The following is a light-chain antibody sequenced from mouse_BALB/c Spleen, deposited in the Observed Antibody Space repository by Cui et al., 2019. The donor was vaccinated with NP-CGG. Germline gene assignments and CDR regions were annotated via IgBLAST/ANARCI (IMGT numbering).Light chain of an antibody. CDR1: TGAVTTSNY. CDR3: ALWYSNHWV. V-gene: IGLV1*01. J-gene: IGLJ1*01. Sequence: VVTQESALTTSPGETVTLTCRSSTGAVTTSNYANWVQEKPDHLFTGLIGGTNNRTPGVPARFSGSLIGDKAALTITGAQTEDETIYFCALWYSNHWVFGGGTKLTVL. CDR2: GTN.